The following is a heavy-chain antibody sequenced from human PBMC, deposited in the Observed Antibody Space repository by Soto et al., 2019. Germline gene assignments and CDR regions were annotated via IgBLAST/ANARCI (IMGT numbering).Heavy chain of an antibody. D-gene: IGHD3-10*01. CDR1: GFTFSSYG. Sequence: QVQLVESGGGVVQPGRSLRLSCAASGFTFSSYGMHWVRQAPGKGLEWVAVIWYDGSNKYYADSVKGRFTISRENSKNTLYLQMNSLRAEDTAVYYCAGGGEGFGEPFIQSQYYYYYYGMDVWGQGTTVTVSS. CDR2: IWYDGSNK. J-gene: IGHJ6*02. CDR3: AGGGEGFGEPFIQSQYYYYYYGMDV. V-gene: IGHV3-33*01.